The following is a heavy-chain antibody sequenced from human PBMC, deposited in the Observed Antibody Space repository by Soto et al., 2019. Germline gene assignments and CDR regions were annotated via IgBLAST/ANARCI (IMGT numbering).Heavy chain of an antibody. CDR2: LKSKAFGGTA. CDR1: GFSFSGAW. V-gene: IGHV3-15*07. D-gene: IGHD5-18*01. Sequence: EERLVESGGGSVRPGESLRLSCAASGFSFSGAWMSWIRQAPGKGPEWVGRLKSKAFGGTADYAAPVNGRFTISIDDSKNTLYLHMNSLKTEDTAVYFCSTWGYILSQGTMVTVSS. CDR3: STWGYI. J-gene: IGHJ3*02.